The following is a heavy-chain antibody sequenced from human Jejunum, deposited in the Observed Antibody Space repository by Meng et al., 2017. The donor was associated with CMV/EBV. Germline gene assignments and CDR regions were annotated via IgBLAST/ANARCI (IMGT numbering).Heavy chain of an antibody. CDR3: ARDLWEGFDY. J-gene: IGHJ4*02. D-gene: IGHD1-26*01. CDR1: GFTFSRYS. V-gene: IGHV3-21*01. Sequence: SCAASGFTFSRYSMNWVRQAPGKGLGWVSSITKSSSNTYDADSVKGRFTISRDNAKNSLYLQMNSLRAEDTAVYYCARDLWEGFDYWGQGTLVTVSS. CDR2: ITKSSSNT.